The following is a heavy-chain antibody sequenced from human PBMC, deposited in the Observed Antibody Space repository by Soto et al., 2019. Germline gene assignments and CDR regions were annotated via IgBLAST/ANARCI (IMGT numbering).Heavy chain of an antibody. J-gene: IGHJ6*02. CDR3: VKERYAQLWLEDYGMDV. Sequence: PWVSLRLSCAASGFTFSSYGIHFCRHSPCKWLEWVALISYDGTDKYYADSVKGRFTISRDNSKNTLYLQMSSLGPEDTAVYYCVKERYAQLWLEDYGMDVWGQGTTVTVSS. V-gene: IGHV3-30*18. D-gene: IGHD5-18*01. CDR2: ISYDGTDK. CDR1: GFTFSSYG.